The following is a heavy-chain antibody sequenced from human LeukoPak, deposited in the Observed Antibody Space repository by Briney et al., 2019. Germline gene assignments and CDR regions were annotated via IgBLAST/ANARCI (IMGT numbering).Heavy chain of an antibody. CDR2: IRHDGSNK. Sequence: GGSLRLSCAASGFTFSSYGMHWVRQAPGKGLEWVAFIRHDGSNKYYSDSVKGRFTISRDNSKNTLYLQMNSLRAEDTAVYYCAKRDHYYDILTGLDYWGQGTLVTVSS. CDR1: GFTFSSYG. V-gene: IGHV3-30*02. J-gene: IGHJ4*02. D-gene: IGHD3-9*01. CDR3: AKRDHYYDILTGLDY.